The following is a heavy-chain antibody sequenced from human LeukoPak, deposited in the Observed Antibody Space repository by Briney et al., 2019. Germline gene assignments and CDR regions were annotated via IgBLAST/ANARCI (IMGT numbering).Heavy chain of an antibody. CDR3: AELGITMIGGV. Sequence: GGSLRLSCAASGFTFSSHEMNWVRQAPGKGLEWVKGRFTISRDNAKNSLYLQMNSLRAEDTAVYYCAELGITMIGGVWGKGTTVTISS. D-gene: IGHD3-10*02. CDR1: GFTFSSHE. V-gene: IGHV3-48*03. J-gene: IGHJ6*04.